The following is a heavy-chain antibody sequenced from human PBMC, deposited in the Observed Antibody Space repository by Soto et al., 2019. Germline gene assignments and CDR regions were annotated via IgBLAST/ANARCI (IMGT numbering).Heavy chain of an antibody. CDR1: GFTFSGSA. CDR3: ARATRPSVRTSLVRHHWFYT. J-gene: IGHJ5*02. V-gene: IGHV3-23*01. CDR2: ISGSGSNT. Sequence: EVQLLESGGGLVQPGGSLRLSCVPSGFTFSGSAMTWVRQAPGKGLEWVSTISGSGSNTYYADSVKGRFTISRDNSKNTLSLQLTSIRAHDTALYFCARATRPSVRTSLVRHHWFYTWGQGTLVTVSA. D-gene: IGHD3-16*01.